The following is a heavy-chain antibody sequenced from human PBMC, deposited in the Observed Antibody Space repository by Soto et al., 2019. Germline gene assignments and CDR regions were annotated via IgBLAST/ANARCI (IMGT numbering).Heavy chain of an antibody. CDR2: ISYSGST. J-gene: IGHJ5*02. Sequence: LSLTCTVSAISVTTGSFYWNWIRQPPGKGLEWIGYISYSGSTNYNPPLKSRVTISVDTSRNQFSLRLSSLTAADTAVYYCARGDAINWFDPWGQGTLVTVSS. CDR3: ARGDAINWFDP. CDR1: AISVTTGSFY. D-gene: IGHD2-2*01. V-gene: IGHV4-61*01.